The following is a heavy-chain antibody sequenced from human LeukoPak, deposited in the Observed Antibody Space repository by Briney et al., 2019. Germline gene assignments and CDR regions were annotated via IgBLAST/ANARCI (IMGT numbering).Heavy chain of an antibody. J-gene: IGHJ6*03. D-gene: IGHD3-10*01. Sequence: GGSLRLSCAASGFTFSSYEMNWVRQAPGKGLGWVSGISWNSGSIGYADSVKGRFTISRDNNKNSLYLQMNSLRAEDTALYYCAKASLVGLYYYYMDVWGKGTAVTVSS. CDR3: AKASLVGLYYYYMDV. CDR2: ISWNSGSI. CDR1: GFTFSSYE. V-gene: IGHV3-9*01.